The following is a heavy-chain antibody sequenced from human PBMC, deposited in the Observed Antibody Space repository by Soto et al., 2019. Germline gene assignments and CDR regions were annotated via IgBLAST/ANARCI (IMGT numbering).Heavy chain of an antibody. D-gene: IGHD3-16*01. CDR2: VYHSGST. V-gene: IGHV4-4*02. Sequence: QVQLQESGPGLVKPSGTLSLTCAVSGGSISSSHWWSWVRQPPGKGLEWIGEVYHSGSTNYNPSLKGGVTVSVDKSKTPFSLRLSFVPAADTAVYYCASGGGGEEYWGQGTLVTVSS. J-gene: IGHJ4*02. CDR1: GGSISSSHW. CDR3: ASGGGGEEY.